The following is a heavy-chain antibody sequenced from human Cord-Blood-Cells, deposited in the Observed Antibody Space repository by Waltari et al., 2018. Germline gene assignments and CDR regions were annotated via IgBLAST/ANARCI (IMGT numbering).Heavy chain of an antibody. J-gene: IGHJ5*02. CDR3: ARDDRTSSSIAALWFDP. CDR2: INHSGST. D-gene: IGHD6-6*01. V-gene: IGHV4-34*01. Sequence: QVQLQQWGAGLLKPSETLSLTCAVYGGSFSGYYWSWIRQPPGKGLEWIGEINHSGSTNHNPPLKSRVTISVDTSKNQFSLKLSSVTAADTAVYYCARDDRTSSSIAALWFDPWGQGTLVTVSS. CDR1: GGSFSGYY.